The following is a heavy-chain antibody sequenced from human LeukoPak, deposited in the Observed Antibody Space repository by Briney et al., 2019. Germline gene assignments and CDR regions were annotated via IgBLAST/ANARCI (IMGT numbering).Heavy chain of an antibody. CDR2: IYASGST. CDR1: GGSISSYY. Sequence: PSETLSLTCTVSGGSISSYYWSWIRQPAGKGLEWIGRIYASGSTNYNPSLKSRVTMSVDTSKNQFSLKLSSVTAADTAVYFCARDFPVTNKDTFDYWGQGTLVSVSS. V-gene: IGHV4-4*07. D-gene: IGHD4-17*01. CDR3: ARDFPVTNKDTFDY. J-gene: IGHJ4*02.